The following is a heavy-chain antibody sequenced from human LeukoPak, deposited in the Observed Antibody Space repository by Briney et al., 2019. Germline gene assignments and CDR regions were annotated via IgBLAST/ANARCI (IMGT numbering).Heavy chain of an antibody. CDR3: AREGGYFGSGSFFDS. D-gene: IGHD3-10*01. CDR1: GYSFNNYD. CDR2: MQPNSGNT. V-gene: IGHV1-8*03. Sequence: GASVKVSCKASGYSFNNYDINWVRQVAGQGLEWVGWMQPNSGNTGLALRFQGRITITRDMSISTVYLELSSLTSEDTAVYYCAREGGYFGSGSFFDSWGQGTLDTVSS. J-gene: IGHJ4*02.